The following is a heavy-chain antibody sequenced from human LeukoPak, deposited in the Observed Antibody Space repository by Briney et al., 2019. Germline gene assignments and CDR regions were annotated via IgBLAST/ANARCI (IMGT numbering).Heavy chain of an antibody. Sequence: ASVKVSCKASGYTFTSYAMHWVRQAPGQRLEWMGWINAGNGSTKYSQKFQGRVTITRDTSASTAYMELSSLRSEDTAVYYCARGDYDPYYFDYWGQGTLVTVSS. D-gene: IGHD4-17*01. CDR3: ARGDYDPYYFDY. CDR1: GYTFTSYA. J-gene: IGHJ4*02. CDR2: INAGNGST. V-gene: IGHV1-3*01.